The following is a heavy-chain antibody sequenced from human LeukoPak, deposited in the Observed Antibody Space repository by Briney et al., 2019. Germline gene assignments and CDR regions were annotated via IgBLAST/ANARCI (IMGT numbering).Heavy chain of an antibody. V-gene: IGHV1-69*02. CDR3: ARSAVVVPAAWA. CDR2: IIPILGIA. Sequence: ASVKVSCKASGGTFSSYTISWVRQAPGQGHEWMGRIIPILGIANYAQKFQGRVTITADKSTSTAYMELSSLRSEDTAVYYCARSAVVVPAAWAWGQGTLVTVSS. CDR1: GGTFSSYT. D-gene: IGHD2-2*01. J-gene: IGHJ4*02.